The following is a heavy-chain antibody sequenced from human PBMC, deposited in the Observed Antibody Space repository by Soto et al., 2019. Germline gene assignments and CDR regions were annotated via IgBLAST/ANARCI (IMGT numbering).Heavy chain of an antibody. D-gene: IGHD5-12*01. CDR1: GGTFSSYA. V-gene: IGHV1-69*01. Sequence: QVQLVQSGAEVKKPGSSVKVSCKASGGTFSSYAISWVRQAPGQGLEWMGGIIPIFGTANYAQKFQGRVTITADESTSTAYMELSSLRSEDTAVYYCARVVEMATIHYYYYGMDVWGQGTTVTVSS. CDR3: ARVVEMATIHYYYYGMDV. CDR2: IIPIFGTA. J-gene: IGHJ6*02.